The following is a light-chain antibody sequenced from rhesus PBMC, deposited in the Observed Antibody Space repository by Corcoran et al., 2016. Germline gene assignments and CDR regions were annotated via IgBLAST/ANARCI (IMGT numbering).Light chain of an antibody. CDR1: ENVNNY. V-gene: IGKV1-74*01. CDR3: QQYNSAPLT. J-gene: IGKJ4*01. CDR2: KTY. Sequence: DIQMTQSPSSLSASVGDSVTITCLASENVNNYLNLYQQKPGKAPKLLIYKTYTLQSGVTSRFSGSGSGTVYTLTISSLHPADFATYYCQQYNSAPLTFGVVTKVEIK.